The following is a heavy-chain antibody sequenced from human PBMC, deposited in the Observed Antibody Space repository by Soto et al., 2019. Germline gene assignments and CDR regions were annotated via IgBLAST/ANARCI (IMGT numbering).Heavy chain of an antibody. CDR1: GFTLDDYA. J-gene: IGHJ4*02. V-gene: IGHV3-9*01. CDR2: ISWNSNII. D-gene: IGHD2-15*01. CDR3: AKGGPDGFCSGGRCYFDY. Sequence: GGSLRLSCAASGFTLDDYAMHWVRRVPGKGLEWVSSISWNSNIIGYAGSVKGRFTISRDNAKNSLYLQMNSLRPEDTALYYCAKGGPDGFCSGGRCYFDYWGQGTLVTVSS.